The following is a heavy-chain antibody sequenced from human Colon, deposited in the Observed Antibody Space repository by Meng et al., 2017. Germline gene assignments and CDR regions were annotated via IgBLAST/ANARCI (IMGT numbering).Heavy chain of an antibody. V-gene: IGHV4-31*03. J-gene: IGHJ5*02. D-gene: IGHD4-17*01. Sequence: QVQVQGSGPGLVKPSQTLSLTCTVSCVSISSGGFYWSWIRQHPGKGLEWIGYIYYSGSTYYNPSLRSRVAISIDTSKNQFSLKLTSVTAADTAVYFCARTNYGDYNWFDPWGQGTLVTVSS. CDR2: IYYSGST. CDR3: ARTNYGDYNWFDP. CDR1: CVSISSGGFY.